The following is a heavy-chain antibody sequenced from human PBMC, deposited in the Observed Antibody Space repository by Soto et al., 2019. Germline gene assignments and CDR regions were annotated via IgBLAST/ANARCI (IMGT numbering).Heavy chain of an antibody. CDR1: GYTFTGYY. Sequence: GASVKVSCKASGYTFTGYYMHWVRQAPGQGLEWMGWINPNSGGTSYAQKFQGWVTMTRDTSISTAYMELSRLRSDDTAVYYCAREVVPAAIPYYGMDVWGQGTTVTVSS. J-gene: IGHJ6*02. CDR2: INPNSGGT. CDR3: AREVVPAAIPYYGMDV. V-gene: IGHV1-2*04. D-gene: IGHD2-2*02.